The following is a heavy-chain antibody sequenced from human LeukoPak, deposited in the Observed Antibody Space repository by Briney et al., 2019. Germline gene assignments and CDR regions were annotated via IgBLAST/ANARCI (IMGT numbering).Heavy chain of an antibody. CDR1: GYTFTGYY. J-gene: IGHJ4*02. D-gene: IGHD3-22*01. V-gene: IGHV1-2*02. Sequence: ASVKVSCKASGYTFTGYYMHWVRQAPGQGLEWMGWINPNSGGTNYAQKFQGRVTMTRDMSISTAYMELSRLRSDDTAVYYCARDKMGHSSGYSLELDYWGQGTLVTVSS. CDR2: INPNSGGT. CDR3: ARDKMGHSSGYSLELDY.